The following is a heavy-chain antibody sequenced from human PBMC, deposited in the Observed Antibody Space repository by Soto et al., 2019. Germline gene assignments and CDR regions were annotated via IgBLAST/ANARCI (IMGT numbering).Heavy chain of an antibody. D-gene: IGHD2-15*01. CDR1: GGSISSDDYF. CDR2: IHHSGNT. Sequence: QVQLQESGPGQVKPSQTLSLTCTVSGGSISSDDYFWNWIRQAPGKGLDYIGHIHHSGNTYYNPSLKSRVAISIDTSKNQFSLKLTSVTAADTAVYYCARVVISPSLCFDYWGQGTLVTVSS. CDR3: ARVVISPSLCFDY. J-gene: IGHJ4*02. V-gene: IGHV4-30-4*01.